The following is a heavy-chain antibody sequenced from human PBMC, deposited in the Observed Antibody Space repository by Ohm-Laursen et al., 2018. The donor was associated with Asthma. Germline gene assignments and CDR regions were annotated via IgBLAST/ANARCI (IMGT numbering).Heavy chain of an antibody. J-gene: IGHJ1*01. D-gene: IGHD4-17*01. CDR1: GGSISGGSYY. CDR2: IYYSGST. Sequence: SDTLSLTCSVSGGSISGGSYYWGWIRQPPGKGLEWIGSIYYSGSTYYNPSLKSRVTISVDTSKNQFSLKLSSVTAADTAVYYCARHAPFYGDYGAEYFQHWGQGTLVTVSS. V-gene: IGHV4-39*01. CDR3: ARHAPFYGDYGAEYFQH.